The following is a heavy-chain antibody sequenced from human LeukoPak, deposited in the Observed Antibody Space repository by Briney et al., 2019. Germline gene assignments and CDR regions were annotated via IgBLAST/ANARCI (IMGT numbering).Heavy chain of an antibody. Sequence: GGSLRLSCAASGFTFSSYDMHWVRQATVKDLEWVSGIGTAGDTHYPGSVKGRFTISRENAKNSLYLQMNSLRAGDTAVYYCARAARYYGSSGAHVFDIWGQGTMVTVS. D-gene: IGHD3-22*01. CDR2: IGTAGDT. CDR1: GFTFSSYD. V-gene: IGHV3-13*01. J-gene: IGHJ3*02. CDR3: ARAARYYGSSGAHVFDI.